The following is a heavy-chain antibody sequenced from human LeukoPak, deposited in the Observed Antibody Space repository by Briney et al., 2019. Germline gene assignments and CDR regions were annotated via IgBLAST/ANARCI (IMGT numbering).Heavy chain of an antibody. CDR1: GFTFSRYW. D-gene: IGHD3-10*01. CDR2: MNSDGSSS. CDR3: ARRAYYYGSGSYYNPDY. Sequence: GGSLRLSCAASGFTFSRYWMHWVRQAPGKGLVWVSRMNSDGSSSSYADSVKGRFTISRDNAKNSLYLQMNSLRAEDTAVYYCARRAYYYGSGSYYNPDYWGQGTLVTVSS. J-gene: IGHJ4*02. V-gene: IGHV3-74*01.